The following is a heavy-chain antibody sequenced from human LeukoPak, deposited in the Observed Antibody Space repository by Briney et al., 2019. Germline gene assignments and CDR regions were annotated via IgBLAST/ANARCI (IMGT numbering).Heavy chain of an antibody. CDR1: GFTFDDYA. D-gene: IGHD6-19*01. V-gene: IGHV3-9*01. CDR3: AKGVKGSYSSGWFDY. CDR2: ISWNSGSI. Sequence: GGSLRLSCAASGFTFDDYAMHWVRQAPGKGLEWVSGISWNSGSIGYADSVKGRFTISRDNAKNSLYPQMNSLRAEDTALYYCAKGVKGSYSSGWFDYWGQGTLVTVSS. J-gene: IGHJ4*02.